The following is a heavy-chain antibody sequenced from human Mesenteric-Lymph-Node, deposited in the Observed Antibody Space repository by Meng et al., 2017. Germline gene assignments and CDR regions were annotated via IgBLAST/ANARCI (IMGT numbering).Heavy chain of an antibody. CDR2: IFSDSGVT. CDR3: VRDFRVTDL. Sequence: ASVKVFCKASGYTFTSYAISWVRQAPGQGPEWMGRIFSDSGVTNSAQRFQGRITMCRDTSISTAYLELSRLRPDDTAIYYCVRDFRVTDLWGQGTLVTVSS. J-gene: IGHJ5*02. D-gene: IGHD2-8*01. CDR1: GYTFTSYA. V-gene: IGHV1-2*06.